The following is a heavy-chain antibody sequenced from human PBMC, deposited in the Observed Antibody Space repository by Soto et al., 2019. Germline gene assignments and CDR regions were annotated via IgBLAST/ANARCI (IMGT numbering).Heavy chain of an antibody. J-gene: IGHJ6*02. D-gene: IGHD6-13*01. CDR1: GGSISSGGYY. Sequence: SETLSLTCTVSGGSISSGGYYWSWIRQHPGKGLEWIGYIYYSGSTYYNPSLKSRVTISVDTSKNQFSLKLSSVTAADTAVYYCAREVAAAGGSSWWYYYGMDVWGQGTTVTAP. CDR2: IYYSGST. CDR3: AREVAAAGGSSWWYYYGMDV. V-gene: IGHV4-31*03.